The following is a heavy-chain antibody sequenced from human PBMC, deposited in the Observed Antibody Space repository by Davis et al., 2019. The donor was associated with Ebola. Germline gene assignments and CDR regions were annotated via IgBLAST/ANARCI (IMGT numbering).Heavy chain of an antibody. V-gene: IGHV4-4*02. CDR3: TRQTINYYYYGMDV. D-gene: IGHD5-24*01. Sequence: MPSETLSLTCAVSGDSISSSNWWSWVRQPPGKGLEWIGEISQSGSTNYNPSLKSRVTISVDTSKNQFSLKLSSVTAADTAVYYCTRQTINYYYYGMDVWGQGTTVTVSS. CDR2: ISQSGST. CDR1: GDSISSSNW. J-gene: IGHJ6*02.